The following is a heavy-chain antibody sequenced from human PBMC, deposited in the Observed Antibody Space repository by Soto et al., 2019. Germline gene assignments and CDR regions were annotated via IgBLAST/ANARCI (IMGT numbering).Heavy chain of an antibody. D-gene: IGHD2-8*02. CDR3: AKDHCTGSRCYSDY. CDR2: ISWNSGSI. Sequence: EVQLVESGGGLVQPGRSLRLSCAASGFTFDDYAMHWVRQAPGKGLEWVSGISWNSGSIGYADSVKGRFTISRDNAKNSLHLQMNSLRAEDTALYYCAKDHCTGSRCYSDYWGRGTLVTVSS. V-gene: IGHV3-9*01. J-gene: IGHJ4*02. CDR1: GFTFDDYA.